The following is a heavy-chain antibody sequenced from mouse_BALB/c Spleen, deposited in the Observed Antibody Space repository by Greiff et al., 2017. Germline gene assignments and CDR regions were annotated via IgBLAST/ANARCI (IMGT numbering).Heavy chain of an antibody. CDR1: GFTFSSFG. CDR2: ISSGSSTI. CDR3: ARSSSYDYAMDY. V-gene: IGHV5-17*02. J-gene: IGHJ4*01. D-gene: IGHD1-1*01. Sequence: DVKLVESGGGLVQPGGSRKLSCAASGFTFSSFGMHWVRQAPEKGLEWVAYISSGSSTIYYADTVKGRFTISRDNPKNTLFLQMTSLRSEDTAMYYCARSSSYDYAMDYWGQGTSVTVSS.